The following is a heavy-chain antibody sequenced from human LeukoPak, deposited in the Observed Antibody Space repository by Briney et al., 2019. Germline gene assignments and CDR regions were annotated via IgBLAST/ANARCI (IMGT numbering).Heavy chain of an antibody. V-gene: IGHV3-23*01. J-gene: IGHJ4*02. CDR2: ISGSGDCT. Sequence: GGSLRLSCAASGYTFTCCAMSWVRQAPGKGLEWVSAISGSGDCTYYADSVKGRFTMSRDNSKNTLYLQMNSLRAEDTAVYFCAKDLRGAADFWGQGTLVTVSS. CDR1: GYTFTCCA. CDR3: AKDLRGAADF. D-gene: IGHD6-25*01.